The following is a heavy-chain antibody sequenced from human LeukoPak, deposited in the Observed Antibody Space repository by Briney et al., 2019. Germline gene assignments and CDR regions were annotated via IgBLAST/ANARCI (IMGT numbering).Heavy chain of an antibody. D-gene: IGHD3-10*02. CDR3: ARQEHKGMDV. V-gene: IGHV3-30*04. Sequence: GGSLRLSCAASGCTFGSHAMHWVRQAPGKGLDWVAVISYDGSNKYYADSVKGRFTISRDNSKNTLHLQMNSLRAEDTTVYYCARQEHKGMDVWGQGTTVTVSS. J-gene: IGHJ6*02. CDR2: ISYDGSNK. CDR1: GCTFGSHA.